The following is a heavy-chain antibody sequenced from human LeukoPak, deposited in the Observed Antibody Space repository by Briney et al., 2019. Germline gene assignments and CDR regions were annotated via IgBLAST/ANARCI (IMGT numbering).Heavy chain of an antibody. Sequence: PGGSLRLSCAASGFTFSSYEMNWVRQAPGKGLGWVSYISSSGSTIYYADSVKGRFTISRDNAKNSLYLQMNSLRADDTAIYYCARGNGGYSYGYPDYWGQGTLVTVSS. CDR3: ARGNGGYSYGYPDY. J-gene: IGHJ4*02. CDR1: GFTFSSYE. V-gene: IGHV3-48*03. D-gene: IGHD5-18*01. CDR2: ISSSGSTI.